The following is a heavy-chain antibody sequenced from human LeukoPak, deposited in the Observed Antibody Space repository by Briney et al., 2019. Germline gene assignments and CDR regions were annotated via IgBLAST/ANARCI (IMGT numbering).Heavy chain of an antibody. CDR2: IYYRGST. J-gene: IGHJ4*02. Sequence: MTSETLSLTCTVSGGSISSISYYWGWIRQPPGKGLEWIGHIYYRGSTFYNPSLRGRVTISVDTSKNHFSVKLTSVTTADTAVYYCARLYGNFQNYYDYWGQGTLVTVSS. D-gene: IGHD1-7*01. CDR1: GGSISSISYY. CDR3: ARLYGNFQNYYDY. V-gene: IGHV4-39*07.